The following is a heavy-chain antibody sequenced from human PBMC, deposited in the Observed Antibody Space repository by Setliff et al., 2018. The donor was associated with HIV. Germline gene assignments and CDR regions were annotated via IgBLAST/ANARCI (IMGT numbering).Heavy chain of an antibody. V-gene: IGHV4-59*01. CDR3: ARAQDAFDI. Sequence: SETLSLTCTVSGGSMSGLYWSWIRQPPGKGLEWVGYIYYDGTTTYNPSLRSRVTISVDTSKNQFSLNLRSVTAADTAVYYCARAQDAFDIWGQGTMVTVSS. CDR2: IYYDGTT. CDR1: GGSMSGLY. J-gene: IGHJ3*02.